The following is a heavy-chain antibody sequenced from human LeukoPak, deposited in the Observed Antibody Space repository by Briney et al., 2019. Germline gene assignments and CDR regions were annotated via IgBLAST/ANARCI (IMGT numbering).Heavy chain of an antibody. CDR2: IYHSGST. Sequence: SETLSLTCTVSGYSISSGYYWGWIRQPPGKGLEWIGSIYHSGSTNYNPSLKSRVTISVDTSKNQFSLKLSSVTAADTAVYYCARHDSSSWFRYWGQGTLVTVSS. V-gene: IGHV4-38-2*02. D-gene: IGHD6-13*01. CDR1: GYSISSGYY. CDR3: ARHDSSSWFRY. J-gene: IGHJ4*02.